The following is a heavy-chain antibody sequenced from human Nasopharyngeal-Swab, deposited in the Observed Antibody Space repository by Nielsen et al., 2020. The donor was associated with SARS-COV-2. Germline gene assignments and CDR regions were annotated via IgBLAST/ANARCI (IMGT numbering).Heavy chain of an antibody. D-gene: IGHD3-22*01. CDR1: GGSISSGDYY. CDR2: IYYSGST. V-gene: IGHV4-30-4*01. CDR3: ARRVDYYDSSGYYYADAFDI. J-gene: IGHJ3*02. Sequence: SETLSLTCTVSGGSISSGDYYWSWIRQPPGKGLEWIGYIYYSGSTYYNPSLKSRVTISVDTSKNQFSLKLSSVTAADTAVYYCARRVDYYDSSGYYYADAFDIWGQGTMVTVSS.